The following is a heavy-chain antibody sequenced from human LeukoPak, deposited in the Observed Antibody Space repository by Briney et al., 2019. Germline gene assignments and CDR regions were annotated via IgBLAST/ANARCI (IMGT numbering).Heavy chain of an antibody. CDR1: GGSISSGSYY. CDR2: IYTSGST. V-gene: IGHV4-61*02. J-gene: IGHJ4*02. D-gene: IGHD5-24*01. CDR3: ARETNGRDGYRIAY. Sequence: TLSLTCTVSGGSISSGSYYWSWIRQPAGKGLEWIGRIYTSGSTNYNPSLKSRVTISVDTSKNQFSLKLSSVTAADTAVYYCARETNGRDGYRIAYWGQGTLVTVSS.